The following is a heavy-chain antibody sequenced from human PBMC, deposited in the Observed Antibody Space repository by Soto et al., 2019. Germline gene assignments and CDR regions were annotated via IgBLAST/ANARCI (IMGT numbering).Heavy chain of an antibody. CDR3: ARSGFYGSGILYFYGVDV. V-gene: IGHV3-30-3*01. Sequence: QVQLVESGGGEVQPGRSLRLSCAASGFTFSAYALHWVRQAPGTGLEWVATVSYGDSNKYYADSVKGRFTISRDNCKKTLFLQMNSLKVEDTAIYYCARSGFYGSGILYFYGVDVWGQGTTVTVSS. CDR2: VSYGDSNK. J-gene: IGHJ6*02. D-gene: IGHD2-2*02. CDR1: GFTFSAYA.